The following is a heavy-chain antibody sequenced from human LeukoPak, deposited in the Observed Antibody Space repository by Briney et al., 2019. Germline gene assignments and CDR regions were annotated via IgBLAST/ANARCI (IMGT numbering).Heavy chain of an antibody. CDR1: GYTFTDYD. J-gene: IGHJ4*02. CDR3: ARVGGVAAAGWYFDY. CDR2: MNPTSGNT. D-gene: IGHD6-13*01. V-gene: IGHV1-8*01. Sequence: ASVKVSCKASGYTFTDYDINWVRRASGQGLEWMGWMNPTSGNTGYAQKFQGRVTMTRDTSESTAYMELSSLRSEDTAVYYCARVGGVAAAGWYFDYWGQGTLVTVSS.